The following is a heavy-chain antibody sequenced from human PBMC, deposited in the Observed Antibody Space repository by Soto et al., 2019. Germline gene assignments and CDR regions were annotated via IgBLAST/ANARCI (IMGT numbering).Heavy chain of an antibody. CDR3: ASSSSSLINGGYYYYYDMDV. CDR2: IYYSGST. Sequence: QVQLQESGPGLVKPSETLSLTCTVSGGSISSYYWSWIRQPPGKGLEWIGYIYYSGSTNYNPSLKSRVTISVDTSKNQFSLKLSSVTAADTAVYYCASSSSSLINGGYYYYYDMDVWGKGTTVTVSS. J-gene: IGHJ6*03. D-gene: IGHD6-6*01. V-gene: IGHV4-59*01. CDR1: GGSISSYY.